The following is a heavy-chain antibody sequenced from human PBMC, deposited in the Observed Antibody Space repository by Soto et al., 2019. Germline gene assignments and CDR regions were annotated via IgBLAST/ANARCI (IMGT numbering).Heavy chain of an antibody. J-gene: IGHJ3*02. V-gene: IGHV3-7*05. CDR3: ARDRGIDAFDI. D-gene: IGHD3-10*01. CDR2: IKQDGSEK. CDR1: GFIFSNYW. Sequence: EVHLVESGGGLVQPGGSLRLSCAASGFIFSNYWMSWVRQAPGRGLEWLAYIKQDGSEKYYVDSLKGRFIISRDNAKNSLYLEMNTLRAEDTAVYYCARDRGIDAFDIWGQGTMVTVSS.